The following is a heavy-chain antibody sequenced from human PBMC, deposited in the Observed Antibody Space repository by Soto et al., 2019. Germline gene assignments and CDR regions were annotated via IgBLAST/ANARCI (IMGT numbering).Heavy chain of an antibody. Sequence: QVQLQESGPGLVKPSQTLSLTCTVSGGSISSGGYYWSWIRQHPGKGLEWIGYIYYSGSTYYNPSLKSRVTISVDTSKNQFSLKVGSVTAADTAGYYCARDQRITIFGGTGGAFDIWGQGTMVTVSS. D-gene: IGHD3-3*01. CDR2: IYYSGST. CDR3: ARDQRITIFGGTGGAFDI. CDR1: GGSISSGGYY. V-gene: IGHV4-31*03. J-gene: IGHJ3*02.